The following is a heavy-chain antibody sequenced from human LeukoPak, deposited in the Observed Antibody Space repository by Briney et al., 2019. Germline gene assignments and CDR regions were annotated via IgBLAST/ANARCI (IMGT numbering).Heavy chain of an antibody. CDR2: ISSSSSSTI. CDR1: GFTFSSYS. D-gene: IGHD1-7*01. J-gene: IGHJ4*02. Sequence: GGSLRLSCAASGFTFSSYSMNWVRQAPGKGLEWVSYISSSSSSTIYYADSVKGRFTISRDNAKNSLYLQMNSLRAEDTAVYYCARDAGGGTTSWQDYWGQGTLVTVSS. V-gene: IGHV3-48*01. CDR3: ARDAGGGTTSWQDY.